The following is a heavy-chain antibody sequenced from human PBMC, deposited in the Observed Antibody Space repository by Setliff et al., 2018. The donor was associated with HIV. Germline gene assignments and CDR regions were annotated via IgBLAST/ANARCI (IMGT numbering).Heavy chain of an antibody. CDR2: FEPEYAET. Sequence: ASVKVSCNVSGYSLTELSRHWVRQAPGKGLEWMGGFEPEYAETLYAQKFKGRVNMTVDTTTDTAYMELSGLRPDDTAVYYCATGFGAVTDYAMDVWGQGTTVTVSS. J-gene: IGHJ6*02. CDR3: ATGFGAVTDYAMDV. D-gene: IGHD3-10*01. CDR1: GYSLTELS. V-gene: IGHV1-24*01.